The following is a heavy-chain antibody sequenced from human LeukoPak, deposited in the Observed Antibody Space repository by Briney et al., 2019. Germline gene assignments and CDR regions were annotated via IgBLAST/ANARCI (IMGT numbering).Heavy chain of an antibody. D-gene: IGHD3-10*01. CDR2: ISGSGGST. CDR3: AKHYYGSGSYPWFDP. J-gene: IGHJ5*02. CDR1: GFTYSSYG. Sequence: GGSLTLSCAASGFTYSSYGMNWLRQAPGKGREWVSAISGSGGSTYFADSVKGRFTISRDNSKNTLYLQMNSLRAEDTAVYYCAKHYYGSGSYPWFDPWGQGTLVTVSS. V-gene: IGHV3-23*01.